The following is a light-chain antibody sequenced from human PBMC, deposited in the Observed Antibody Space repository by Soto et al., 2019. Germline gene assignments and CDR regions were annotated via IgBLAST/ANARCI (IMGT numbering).Light chain of an antibody. CDR2: KAS. CDR3: QQYNTYWT. V-gene: IGKV1-5*03. CDR1: QSISSW. J-gene: IGKJ1*01. Sequence: DIQMTQSPSTLSASVGDRVTITCRASQSISSWLAWYQQKPGKAPNLLIYKASSLESGVPSRFSGSGSGTEFTLTISSLQPVDFATYYCQQYNTYWTFGQGT.